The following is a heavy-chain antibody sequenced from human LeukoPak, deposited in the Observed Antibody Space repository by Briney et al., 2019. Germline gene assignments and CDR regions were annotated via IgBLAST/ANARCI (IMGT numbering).Heavy chain of an antibody. CDR3: AKNTILVATEN. CDR1: GGSISSSSCY. Sequence: ETLSLTCTVSGGSISSSSCYWGWIRQPPGKGLEWVSVIYRGGDTYYADSVKGRFTISRDDSKNTVYLQMNSLRAEDTAFYYCAKNTILVATENWGQGTLVTVSS. V-gene: IGHV3-53*01. D-gene: IGHD5-12*01. J-gene: IGHJ4*02. CDR2: IYRGGDT.